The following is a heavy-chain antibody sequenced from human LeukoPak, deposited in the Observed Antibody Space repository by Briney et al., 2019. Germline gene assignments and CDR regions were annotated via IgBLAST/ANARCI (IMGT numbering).Heavy chain of an antibody. J-gene: IGHJ4*02. CDR2: ISYDGSNK. Sequence: PGGSLRLSCAASGFTFSSYAMSWVRQAPGKGLEWVAVISYDGSNKYYADSVKGRFTISRDNSKNTLYLQMNSLRAEDTAVYYCAKDLEDSSGYSNFDYWGQGTLVTVSS. CDR3: AKDLEDSSGYSNFDY. D-gene: IGHD3-22*01. V-gene: IGHV3-30*18. CDR1: GFTFSSYA.